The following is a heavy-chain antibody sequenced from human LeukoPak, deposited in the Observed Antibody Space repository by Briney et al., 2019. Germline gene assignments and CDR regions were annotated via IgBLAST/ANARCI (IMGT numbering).Heavy chain of an antibody. V-gene: IGHV1-69*04. J-gene: IGHJ4*02. CDR3: ARGKYYYDSSGYYYLDY. Sequence: SVKVSCKASGGTFSSYAISWVRQAPGQGLEWMGRIIPILGIANYAQKFQGRVTITADKSTSTAYMELSSLRSEDTAVYYCARGKYYYDSSGYYYLDYWGQGTLVTVSS. CDR2: IIPILGIA. D-gene: IGHD3-22*01. CDR1: GGTFSSYA.